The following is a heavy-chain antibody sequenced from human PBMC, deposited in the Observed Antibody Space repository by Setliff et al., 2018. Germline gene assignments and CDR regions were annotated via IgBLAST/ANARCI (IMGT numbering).Heavy chain of an antibody. V-gene: IGHV4-39*02. J-gene: IGHJ6*03. CDR1: GGSFSTSSDY. D-gene: IGHD1-20*01. Sequence: SATLSFTLNLSGGSFSTSSDYWGWIRQPPGKGLEWTGSINYSGRNYYNPSLKSRVTICADTSKKQFSLLLNSVTAADTALYYCARVGLSGTSGYYYYMDVWGKGTTVTVSS. CDR3: ARVGLSGTSGYYYYMDV. CDR2: INYSGRN.